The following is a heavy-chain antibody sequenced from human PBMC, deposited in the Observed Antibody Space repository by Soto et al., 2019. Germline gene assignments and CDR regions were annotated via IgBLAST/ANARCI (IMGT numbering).Heavy chain of an antibody. D-gene: IGHD3-22*01. J-gene: IGHJ3*02. CDR2: IYPGDSDT. V-gene: IGHV5-51*01. CDR1: GYSFTSYW. Sequence: GESLKISCKGSGYSFTSYWIGWVRQMPGKGLEWMGIIYPGDSDTRYSPSFQGQVTISADKSISTAYLQWSSLKASDTAMYYCARHRRGRPTYYYDRIDAFDIWGQGTMVTVSS. CDR3: ARHRRGRPTYYYDRIDAFDI.